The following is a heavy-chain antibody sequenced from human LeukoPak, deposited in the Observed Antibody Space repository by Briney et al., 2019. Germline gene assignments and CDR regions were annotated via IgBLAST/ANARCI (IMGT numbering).Heavy chain of an antibody. CDR1: GFTYSSYW. D-gene: IGHD1-7*01. V-gene: IGHV3-74*01. Sequence: PGGSLRLSCAASGFTYSSYWMHWVRQAPGKGLVWVSRINSDGSSTSYADSVKGRFTISRDNAKNTLYLQMNSLRAEDTAVYYCARDSRRELRAFDYWGQGTLVTVSS. CDR2: INSDGSST. J-gene: IGHJ4*02. CDR3: ARDSRRELRAFDY.